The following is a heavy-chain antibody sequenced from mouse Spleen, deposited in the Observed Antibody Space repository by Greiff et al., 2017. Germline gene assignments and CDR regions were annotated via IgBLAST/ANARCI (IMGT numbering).Heavy chain of an antibody. Sequence: QVQLKETGPGLVAPSQSLSITCTVSGFSLTSYGVHWVRQPPGKGLEWLVVIWSDGSTNYNSALKSRLSISKDNSKSQVFLKMNSLQTDDTAMYYCARHGESDYDPFAYWGQGTLVTVSA. CDR2: IWSDGST. CDR1: GFSLTSYG. J-gene: IGHJ3*01. D-gene: IGHD2-4*01. CDR3: ARHGESDYDPFAY. V-gene: IGHV2-6-1*01.